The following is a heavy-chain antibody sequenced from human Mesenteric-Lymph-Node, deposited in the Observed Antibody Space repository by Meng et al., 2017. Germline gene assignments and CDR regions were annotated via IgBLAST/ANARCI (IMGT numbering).Heavy chain of an antibody. CDR2: IYYSGST. J-gene: IGHJ4*02. CDR3: ARGFYGSGGYSAY. Sequence: GPLHESGPGLVKPSETLSLTCTVSGGSITPYYWTWIRQPPGKGLEWIGYIYYSGSTNYNPSLKSRVTISVDTSKSQFSLTLSSVTAADTAVYYCARGFYGSGGYSAYWGQGSLVTVSS. V-gene: IGHV4-59*01. CDR1: GGSITPYY. D-gene: IGHD3-10*01.